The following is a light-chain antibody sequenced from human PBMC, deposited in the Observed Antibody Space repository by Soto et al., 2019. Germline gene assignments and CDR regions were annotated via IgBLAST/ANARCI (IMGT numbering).Light chain of an antibody. CDR3: QQRSNWPIT. J-gene: IGKJ5*01. V-gene: IGKV3-11*01. CDR2: DAS. Sequence: EIVLTQSPATLSLSPGGSATTYCRATRSVSSYLAWYQQKPGQAPRLLIYDASSRPTDIPARFSGSGSGTDFTLTISSLEPEDVALDYCQQRSNWPITVGQGKQLAIK. CDR1: RSVSSY.